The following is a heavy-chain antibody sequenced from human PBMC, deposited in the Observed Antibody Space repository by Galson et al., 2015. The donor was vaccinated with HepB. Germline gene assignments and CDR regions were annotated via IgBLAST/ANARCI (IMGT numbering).Heavy chain of an antibody. D-gene: IGHD6-19*01. CDR1: GYTFTTNA. V-gene: IGHV1-3*01. J-gene: IGHJ4*02. Sequence: SVKVSCKVSGYTFTTNAMHWVRQAPGQRLEWMGWINAANGNTKYSQKFQDRVTITRDTSASTAYMELSSLRSEDTAVYFCARGSGHFDYWGQGTLVTVSS. CDR3: ARGSGHFDY. CDR2: INAANGNT.